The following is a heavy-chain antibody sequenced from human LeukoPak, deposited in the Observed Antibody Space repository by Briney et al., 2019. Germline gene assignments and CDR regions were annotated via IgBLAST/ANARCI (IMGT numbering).Heavy chain of an antibody. CDR1: GGTFSSYA. J-gene: IGHJ3*02. Sequence: GASVKVSCKASGGTFSSYAISWVRQAPGQGLEWMGGIIPILGIANYAQKFQGRVTITADKSTSTAYMELSSLRSEDTAVYYCAREGSTFGYGPYFDIWGQGTMVTVSS. V-gene: IGHV1-69*10. D-gene: IGHD5-18*01. CDR2: IIPILGIA. CDR3: AREGSTFGYGPYFDI.